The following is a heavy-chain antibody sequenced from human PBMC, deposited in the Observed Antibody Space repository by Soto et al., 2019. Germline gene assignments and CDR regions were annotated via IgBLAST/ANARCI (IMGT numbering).Heavy chain of an antibody. CDR1: GYSFTTYD. J-gene: IGHJ1*01. CDR2: ISPYNGNT. V-gene: IGHV1-18*04. CDR3: ARDAPSPISYYDSSGYYSRPPSIQH. Sequence: ASVKVSCKASGYSFTTYDISWLRQAPGQGLEWMGRISPYNGNTNYAQNFQDRVTMTADTSSSTAYMELRGLRSDDTAVYYCARDAPSPISYYDSSGYYSRPPSIQHWGQGTLVTVSS. D-gene: IGHD3-22*01.